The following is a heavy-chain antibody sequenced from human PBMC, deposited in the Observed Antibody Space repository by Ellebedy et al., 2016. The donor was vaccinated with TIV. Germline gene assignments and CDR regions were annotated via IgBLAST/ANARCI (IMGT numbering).Heavy chain of an antibody. Sequence: ASVKVSCXASGYTFSNYDINWVRQASGQGLEWVGWMNPNTGNTAYAQKFQGRATLTRNTSISTAYMDLSSLRSEDTAVYYCARGLIAVGHSDYWGQGTLVTVSS. CDR3: ARGLIAVGHSDY. CDR2: MNPNTGNT. V-gene: IGHV1-8*02. D-gene: IGHD6-19*01. CDR1: GYTFSNYD. J-gene: IGHJ4*02.